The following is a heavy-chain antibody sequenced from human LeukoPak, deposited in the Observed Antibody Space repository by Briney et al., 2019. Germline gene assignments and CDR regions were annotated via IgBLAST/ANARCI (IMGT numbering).Heavy chain of an antibody. CDR3: AGGLRRDGYDY. D-gene: IGHD5-24*01. CDR2: IYDNGDA. J-gene: IGHJ4*02. Sequence: GGSLRLSCAASGFTVSSNYMSWVRQAPGKGLEWVSVIYDNGDAYSADSVKGRFTISRHNSKNTLYLQMNSLRPEDTAVYYCAGGLRRDGYDYWGQGTLVTVSS. CDR1: GFTVSSNY. V-gene: IGHV3-53*04.